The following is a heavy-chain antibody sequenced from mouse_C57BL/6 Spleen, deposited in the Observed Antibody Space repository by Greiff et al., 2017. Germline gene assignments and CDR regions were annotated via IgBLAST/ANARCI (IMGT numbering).Heavy chain of an antibody. V-gene: IGHV10-3*01. CDR2: IRSKSSNYAT. D-gene: IGHD2-2*01. J-gene: IGHJ1*03. CDR1: GFTFNTYA. CDR3: VRARIYYGYDRYFDV. Sequence: EVHLVESGGGLVQPKGSLKLSCAASGFTFNTYAMHWVRQAPGKGLEWVARIRSKSSNYATYYADSVKDRFTISRDESQSMLYLQMNNLKTEDTAMYYCVRARIYYGYDRYFDVWGTGTTVTVSS.